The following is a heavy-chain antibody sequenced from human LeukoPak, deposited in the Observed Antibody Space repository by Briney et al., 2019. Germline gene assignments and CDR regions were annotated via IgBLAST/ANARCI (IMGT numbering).Heavy chain of an antibody. D-gene: IGHD2-2*01. V-gene: IGHV3-23*01. CDR3: AKGQRYCSSTSCYPNWFDP. J-gene: IGHJ5*02. CDR1: GFTFSSYA. CDR2: ISGSGGST. Sequence: GGSLRLSCAASGFTFSSYAMSWVRQAPGKGLEWVSAISGSGGSTYYADSVKGRFTISRDNAKNSLYLQMNSLRAEDTALYYCAKGQRYCSSTSCYPNWFDPWGQGTLVTVSS.